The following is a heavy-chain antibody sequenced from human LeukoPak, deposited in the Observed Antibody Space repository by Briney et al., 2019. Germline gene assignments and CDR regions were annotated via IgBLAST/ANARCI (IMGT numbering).Heavy chain of an antibody. J-gene: IGHJ4*02. D-gene: IGHD1-1*01. V-gene: IGHV4-31*03. Sequence: PSETLSLTCTVSGGSFSSGGYYWSWIRQHPGKGLEWIGYIFYSGSTYYNPSLKSRVTLSVDTSKNQFSLKVRSVTAADTAVYYCARINNYNLSGPLDYWGQGTLVTVSS. CDR1: GGSFSSGGYY. CDR3: ARINNYNLSGPLDY. CDR2: IFYSGST.